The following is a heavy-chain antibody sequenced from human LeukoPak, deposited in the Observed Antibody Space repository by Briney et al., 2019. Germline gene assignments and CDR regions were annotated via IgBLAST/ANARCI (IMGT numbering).Heavy chain of an antibody. CDR2: IKQGGSGK. D-gene: IGHD3-10*01. CDR1: GFTFSSYW. J-gene: IGHJ4*02. V-gene: IGHV3-7*03. Sequence: GGSLRLSCAASGFTFSSYWMSWVRQAPGKGLEWVANIKQGGSGKYYVDSVRGRFTISRDNAKNSLYLQMNSLRAEDTALYHCARVGGSGSYYHPPDYWGQGTLVTVSS. CDR3: ARVGGSGSYYHPPDY.